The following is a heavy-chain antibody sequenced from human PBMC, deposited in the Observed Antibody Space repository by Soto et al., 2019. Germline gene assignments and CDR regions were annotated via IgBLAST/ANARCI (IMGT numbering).Heavy chain of an antibody. CDR3: ARNHNSSGWYNWFDP. V-gene: IGHV3-64*01. CDR1: GFTFSSYA. Sequence: GGSLRLSCAASGFTFSSYAMHWVRQAPGKGLEYVSAISSNGGSTYYANSVKGRFTISRDNSKNTLYLQMGSLRAEDMAVYYCARNHNSSGWYNWFDPWGQGTLVTVSS. J-gene: IGHJ5*02. D-gene: IGHD6-19*01. CDR2: ISSNGGST.